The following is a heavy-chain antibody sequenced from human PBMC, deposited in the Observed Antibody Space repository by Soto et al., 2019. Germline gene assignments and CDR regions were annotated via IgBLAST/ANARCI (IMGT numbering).Heavy chain of an antibody. CDR2: INHSGST. CDR3: AGYSSSWYSDY. J-gene: IGHJ4*02. CDR1: GGSFSGYY. D-gene: IGHD6-13*01. V-gene: IGHV4-34*01. Sequence: QVQLQQWGAGLLKPSETLSLTCAVYGGSFSGYYWSWIRQPPGKGLEWIGEINHSGSTNYNPSLQSRVTISVDTSKNQFSVKLSSVTAADTAVYYCAGYSSSWYSDYWGQGTLVTVSS.